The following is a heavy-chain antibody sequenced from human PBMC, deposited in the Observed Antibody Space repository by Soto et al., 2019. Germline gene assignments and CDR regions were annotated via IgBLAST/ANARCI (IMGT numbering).Heavy chain of an antibody. CDR3: ARDRGVAPPVAGNTHYYYYMDV. V-gene: IGHV1-18*01. Sequence: DQLGQPGAEVKRPGASLTVSFKASGYSFTNYGITWGRQAPGQGLGWMGWISGFNGTTHYAQKLQGRVTMTTEASTSTAYMELRSLRSDDTAVYYCARDRGVAPPVAGNTHYYYYMDVWGKGTTVTVSS. CDR2: ISGFNGTT. D-gene: IGHD6-19*01. J-gene: IGHJ6*03. CDR1: GYSFTNYG.